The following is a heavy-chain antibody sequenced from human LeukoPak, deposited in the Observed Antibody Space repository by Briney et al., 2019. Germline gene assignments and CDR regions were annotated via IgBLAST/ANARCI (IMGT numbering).Heavy chain of an antibody. V-gene: IGHV3-13*01. Sequence: GGSLRLSCAVSGFTLSTYDMHWVRQVTRKGLQWVSAIGTAGDTYCPGSVKGRFTICREDAKKSLYLQIKSLRAGDTAVYYCAKDGSRAWDIGFQHWGQGTLVTVSS. J-gene: IGHJ1*01. CDR3: AKDGSRAWDIGFQH. CDR2: IGTAGDT. D-gene: IGHD2-15*01. CDR1: GFTLSTYD.